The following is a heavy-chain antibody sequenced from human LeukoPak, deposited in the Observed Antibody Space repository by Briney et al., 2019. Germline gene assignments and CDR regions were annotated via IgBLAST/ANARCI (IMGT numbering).Heavy chain of an antibody. CDR1: GFTFSSYG. D-gene: IGHD1-26*01. V-gene: IGHV3-30*18. J-gene: IGHJ4*02. CDR2: ISYDGSNK. Sequence: GRSLRLSCAASGFTFSSYGMHWVRQAPGKGLEWVAVISYDGSNKYYADSVKGRFTISRDNSKNTLYLQMNSLRAEDTAVYYCAKVRLWGATMNYFDYWGQGTLVTVSS. CDR3: AKVRLWGATMNYFDY.